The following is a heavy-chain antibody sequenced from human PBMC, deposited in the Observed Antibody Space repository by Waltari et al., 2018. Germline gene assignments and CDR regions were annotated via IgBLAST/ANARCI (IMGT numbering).Heavy chain of an antibody. Sequence: QVQLVESGGGVVQPGRSLRLSCAASGFTFSSYAMHWVRQAPGKGREWVAVISYDGSNKYYADSVKGRFTISRDNSKNTLYLQMNSLRAEDTAVYYCARDSDYGDSCFDYWGQGTLVTVSS. V-gene: IGHV3-30-3*01. CDR1: GFTFSSYA. CDR2: ISYDGSNK. D-gene: IGHD4-17*01. J-gene: IGHJ4*02. CDR3: ARDSDYGDSCFDY.